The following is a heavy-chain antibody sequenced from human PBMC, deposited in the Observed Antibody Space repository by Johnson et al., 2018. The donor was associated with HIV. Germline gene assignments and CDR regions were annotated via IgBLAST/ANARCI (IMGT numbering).Heavy chain of an antibody. CDR1: GFTFSSYA. J-gene: IGHJ3*02. D-gene: IGHD6-13*01. Sequence: VQLVESGGGVVQPGRSLRLSCAASGFTFSSYAMHWVRQAPGKGLEWVGRIKSKTDGGTTDYAAPVKGRFTISRDDSKNTLYVQMKSLKTEDTAVYYCTTDQLQQLVHDAFDIWGQGTMVTVSS. V-gene: IGHV3-15*01. CDR2: IKSKTDGGTT. CDR3: TTDQLQQLVHDAFDI.